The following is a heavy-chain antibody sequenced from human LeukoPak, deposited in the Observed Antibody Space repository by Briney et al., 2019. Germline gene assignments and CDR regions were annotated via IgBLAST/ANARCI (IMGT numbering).Heavy chain of an antibody. D-gene: IGHD6-19*01. Sequence: SETLSLTCTVSGGSISGYYWSWIRRPPGKGLEWIGYIYYSGSANYNPSLKSRVTISVDTSKNQFSLKLSSVTAADTAVYYCARGAVAGYYFDYWGQGTLVTVSS. V-gene: IGHV4-59*01. CDR1: GGSISGYY. J-gene: IGHJ4*02. CDR2: IYYSGSA. CDR3: ARGAVAGYYFDY.